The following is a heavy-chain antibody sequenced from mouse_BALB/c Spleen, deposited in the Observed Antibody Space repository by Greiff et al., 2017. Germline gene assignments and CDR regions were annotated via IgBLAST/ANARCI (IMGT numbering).Heavy chain of an antibody. CDR2: ISDGGSYT. CDR3: ARDYYGSPYYAMDY. CDR1: GFTFSDYY. D-gene: IGHD1-1*01. Sequence: EVKLVESGGGLVKPGGSLKLSCAASGFTFSDYYMYWVRQTPEKRLEWVATISDGGSYTYYPDSVKGRFTISRDNAKNNLYLQMSSLKSEDTAMYYCARDYYGSPYYAMDYWGQGTSVTVSS. J-gene: IGHJ4*01. V-gene: IGHV5-4*02.